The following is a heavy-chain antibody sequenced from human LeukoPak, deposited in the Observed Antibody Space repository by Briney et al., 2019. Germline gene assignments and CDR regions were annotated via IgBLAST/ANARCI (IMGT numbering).Heavy chain of an antibody. CDR3: ARADYDSSGYYYLDY. Sequence: GESLEISCKGSGYNFTSYWIAWGRQVPGKGLEWMGIIYPGDSDTRYRPSFQGQVTISADKSITTAYLQWSSLKASDTAMYYCARADYDSSGYYYLDYWGQGTLVTVSS. CDR1: GYNFTSYW. V-gene: IGHV5-51*01. J-gene: IGHJ4*02. CDR2: IYPGDSDT. D-gene: IGHD3-22*01.